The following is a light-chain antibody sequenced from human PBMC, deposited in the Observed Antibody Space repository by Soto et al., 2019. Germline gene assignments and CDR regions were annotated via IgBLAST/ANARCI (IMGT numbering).Light chain of an antibody. J-gene: IGKJ1*01. CDR1: QDIRSW. V-gene: IGKV1-12*01. CDR2: AAS. CDR3: QQANNFPET. Sequence: DIQMTQSPSSVSVSVGDRVTITCRAGQDIRSWLAWYQQKPGKAPKLLIYAASTLQSGVPSRFSGSGSGTDFTLTISSLQPEDFATYYCQQANNFPETFGQGTNVEIK.